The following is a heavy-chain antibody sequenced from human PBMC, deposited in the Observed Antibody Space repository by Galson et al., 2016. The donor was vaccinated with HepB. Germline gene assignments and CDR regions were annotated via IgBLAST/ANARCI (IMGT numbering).Heavy chain of an antibody. CDR2: FHYGGST. CDR3: AGGWDLLDDY. V-gene: IGHV4-39*01. Sequence: SETLSLTCTVSGGSISSSTYYWGWIRQPPGKGLEWIGSFHYGGSTSYNPSLKSRVTISVDTSKSQFSLKLSSVTAADTAVYYCAGGWDLLDDYWGQGTLVTVSS. D-gene: IGHD1-26*01. J-gene: IGHJ4*02. CDR1: GGSISSSTYY.